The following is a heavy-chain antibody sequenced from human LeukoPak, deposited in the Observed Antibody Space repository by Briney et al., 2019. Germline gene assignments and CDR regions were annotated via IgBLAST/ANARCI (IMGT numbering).Heavy chain of an antibody. CDR1: GFTFSSYG. V-gene: IGHV3-33*03. CDR2: IWYDGSNK. Sequence: GTSLRLSCAPSGFTFSSYGMHWVRQAPGKGLEWVALIWYDGSNKYYADSVKGRFTISRDNSKITLYLQMNSLRAEDTAVYYCYSSGSYYGVMEVWGQGTTVTVAS. D-gene: IGHD3-10*01. J-gene: IGHJ6*02. CDR3: YSSGSYYGVMEV.